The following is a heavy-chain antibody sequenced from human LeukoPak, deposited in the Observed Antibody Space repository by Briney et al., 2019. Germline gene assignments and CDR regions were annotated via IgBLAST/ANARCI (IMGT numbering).Heavy chain of an antibody. CDR1: GYTFTSYG. CDR3: ARDLGSLRGDDGICYSH. V-gene: IGHV1-18*01. Sequence: ASVKVSCKASGYTFTSYGISWVRQAPGQGLEWMGWISGYNGDTNYVQRFQSRVTMTTDTSTNTAYMELRSLRSDDTAVYYCARDLGSLRGDDGICYSHWGQGTLVTVSS. J-gene: IGHJ4*02. CDR2: ISGYNGDT. D-gene: IGHD2-15*01.